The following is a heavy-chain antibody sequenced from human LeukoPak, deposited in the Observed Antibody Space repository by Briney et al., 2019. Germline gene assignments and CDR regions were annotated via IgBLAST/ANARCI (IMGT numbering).Heavy chain of an antibody. V-gene: IGHV3-30*18. CDR3: ANENYYDSSGYLDN. CDR1: RFTFSSYG. CDR2: ISSDGSNK. Sequence: GRSLRLSCAASRFTFSSYGMHWVRQAPGNGLESGSGISSDGSNKYYADSVKGRFTISRDNTKNTLYPQMNSLRAEDTAVFYCANENYYDSSGYLDNWGQGTLVTVSS. J-gene: IGHJ4*02. D-gene: IGHD3-22*01.